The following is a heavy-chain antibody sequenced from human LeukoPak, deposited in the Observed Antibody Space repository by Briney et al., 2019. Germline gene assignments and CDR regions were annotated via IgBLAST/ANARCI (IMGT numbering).Heavy chain of an antibody. CDR3: ARVLPPYYGSGEGYYMDV. CDR1: GFTVSSNN. D-gene: IGHD3-10*01. V-gene: IGHV3-21*01. Sequence: GGSLRLSCAVSGFTVSSNNMSWVRQAPGKGLEWVSSISSSSSYIYYADSVKGRFTISRDNAKNSLYLQMNSLRAEDTAVYYCARVLPPYYGSGEGYYMDVWGKGTTVTISS. CDR2: ISSSSSYI. J-gene: IGHJ6*03.